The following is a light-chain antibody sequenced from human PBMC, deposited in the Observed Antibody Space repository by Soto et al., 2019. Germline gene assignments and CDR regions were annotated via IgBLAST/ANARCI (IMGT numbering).Light chain of an antibody. Sequence: QSVLTQPASVSGSPGQSITISCTGTSSDVGGYNYVSWYQQHPGKAPELMIYEVSNRPSGVSNRFSGSKSGSTASLTISGLQAEDEADYYCSSYTSATTVFFGGWTKLTVL. CDR1: SSDVGGYNY. J-gene: IGLJ2*01. CDR3: SSYTSATTVF. CDR2: EVS. V-gene: IGLV2-14*01.